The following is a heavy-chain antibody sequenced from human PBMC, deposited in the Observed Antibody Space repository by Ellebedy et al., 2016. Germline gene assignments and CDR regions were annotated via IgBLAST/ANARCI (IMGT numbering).Heavy chain of an antibody. CDR1: GFTFSSYG. V-gene: IGHV3-30*18. CDR3: ANQLAVAGTNNWFDP. CDR2: ISYDGSNK. J-gene: IGHJ5*02. D-gene: IGHD6-19*01. Sequence: GESLKISCAASGFTFSSYGMHWVRQASGKGLEWVAVISYDGSNKYYADSVKGRFTISRDNSKNTLYLQMNSLRAEDTAVYYCANQLAVAGTNNWFDPWGQGTLVTVSS.